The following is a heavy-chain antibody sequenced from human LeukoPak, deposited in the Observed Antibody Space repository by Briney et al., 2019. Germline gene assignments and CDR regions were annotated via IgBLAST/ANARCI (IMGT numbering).Heavy chain of an antibody. V-gene: IGHV4-34*01. CDR1: IGSFSVDY. J-gene: IGHJ4*02. CDR3: ARRPQKSGSYDGPSGLDY. D-gene: IGHD1-26*01. CDR2: VNKSGST. Sequence: PSETPCVSCAVSIGSFSVDYWSSGRESPGERRGWRGEVNKSGSTNYKPSLKSRVTISVDTSKNQFSLKLRSMTAADTGVYYCARRPQKSGSYDGPSGLDYWGQGTLVTVSS.